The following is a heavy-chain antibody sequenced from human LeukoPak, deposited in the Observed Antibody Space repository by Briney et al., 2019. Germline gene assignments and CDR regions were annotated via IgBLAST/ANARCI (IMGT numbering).Heavy chain of an antibody. Sequence: SETLSLTCTVSGGSISSYYWSWIRQPPGKGLEWIGYIYYSGSTNYNPSLKSRVTISVDTSKNQFSLKLSSVTAADTAVYYCARYLVAGTHKPLGYWGQGTLVTVSS. J-gene: IGHJ4*02. V-gene: IGHV4-59*01. CDR3: ARYLVAGTHKPLGY. D-gene: IGHD6-19*01. CDR2: IYYSGST. CDR1: GGSISSYY.